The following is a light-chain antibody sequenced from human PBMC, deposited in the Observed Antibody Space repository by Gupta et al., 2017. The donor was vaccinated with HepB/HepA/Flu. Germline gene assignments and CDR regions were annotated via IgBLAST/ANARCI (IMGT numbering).Light chain of an antibody. CDR2: GAS. V-gene: IGKV3-20*01. CDR3: QQDGSPPYT. J-gene: IGKJ2*01. CDR1: QSVSRNA. Sequence: IVLTPSPGTLSLSPGDRATLSCRASQSVSRNAVAGYQQKPGQAPRLLIYGASGRATGIPDRFSGGGSGADFTLTISRLEPEDFAVFYCQQDGSPPYTFGQGTKMEIK.